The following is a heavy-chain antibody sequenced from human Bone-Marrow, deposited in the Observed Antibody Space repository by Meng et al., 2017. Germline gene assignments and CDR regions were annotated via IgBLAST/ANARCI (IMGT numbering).Heavy chain of an antibody. D-gene: IGHD2-2*02. CDR1: GGSISSSSFY. V-gene: IGHV4-39*01. CDR3: ARGYCSTTSCYNRYFDY. J-gene: IGHJ4*02. CDR2: IYYSGST. Sequence: QLQLQESGPGLVKPSETLSLTCTVAGGSISSSSFYWGWIRQPPGKGLEWIGSIYYSGSTYYNPSLKSRVTISVDTSKNQFSLKLSSVTAADTAVYYCARGYCSTTSCYNRYFDYWGLGILVTVSS.